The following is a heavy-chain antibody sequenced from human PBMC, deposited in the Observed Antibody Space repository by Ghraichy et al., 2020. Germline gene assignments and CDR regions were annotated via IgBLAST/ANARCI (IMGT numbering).Heavy chain of an antibody. J-gene: IGHJ3*01. CDR3: ARDRGDGLSTANDAFDV. D-gene: IGHD3-10*01. Sequence: SETLSLTCSVSGGSINSGVHYWSWIRQHPGKGLEWIGYIQNSGSTYYNPSLKSRVTISIDTSKNQLSLKLSSVTAADTAMYYCARDRGDGLSTANDAFDVWGQGTMVTVSS. V-gene: IGHV4-31*02. CDR1: GGSINSGVHY. CDR2: IQNSGST.